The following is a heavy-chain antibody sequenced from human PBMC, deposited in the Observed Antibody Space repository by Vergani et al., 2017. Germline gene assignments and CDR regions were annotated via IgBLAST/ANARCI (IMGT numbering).Heavy chain of an antibody. Sequence: QVQLVQSGAEVKKPGASVKVSCKVSGYTLTELSMHWVRQAPGKGLEWMGRIIPILDITNYAQKFQGRVSITADKSASTAYMELSSLRSEDTAVYYCAIHVDTATDYWGQGTLVTVSS. CDR1: GYTLTELS. D-gene: IGHD5-18*01. CDR3: AIHVDTATDY. CDR2: IIPILDIT. J-gene: IGHJ4*02. V-gene: IGHV1-69*04.